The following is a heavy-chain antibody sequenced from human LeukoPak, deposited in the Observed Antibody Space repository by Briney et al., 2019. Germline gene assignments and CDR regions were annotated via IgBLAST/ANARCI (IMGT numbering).Heavy chain of an antibody. D-gene: IGHD6-19*01. Sequence: GGSLRLSCAASGFTFSSYSMNWVRQAPGKGLEWVSSISSSSNYIYYADSVKGRFTISRDNAKNTLYLQMNSLRAEDTAVYYCAKVGQWLVRRYFDYWGQGTLVTVSS. J-gene: IGHJ4*02. V-gene: IGHV3-21*01. CDR1: GFTFSSYS. CDR2: ISSSSNYI. CDR3: AKVGQWLVRRYFDY.